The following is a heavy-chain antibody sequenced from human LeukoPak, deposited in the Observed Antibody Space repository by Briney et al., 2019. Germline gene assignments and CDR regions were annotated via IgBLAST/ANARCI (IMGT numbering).Heavy chain of an antibody. CDR1: GFTFSSYA. D-gene: IGHD3-10*01. Sequence: GGSLRLSCAASGFTFSSYAMSWVRQAPGKGLEWVSSISSSSSYIYYADSVKGRFTISRDNAKNSLYLQMNSLRAGDTAVYYCARGGPERLLWFGELPPPYYYGMDVWGQGTTVTVSS. V-gene: IGHV3-21*01. CDR2: ISSSSSYI. CDR3: ARGGPERLLWFGELPPPYYYGMDV. J-gene: IGHJ6*02.